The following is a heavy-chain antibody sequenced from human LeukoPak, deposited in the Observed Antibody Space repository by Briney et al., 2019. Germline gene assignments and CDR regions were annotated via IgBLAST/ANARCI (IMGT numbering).Heavy chain of an antibody. CDR1: GYTFTGYY. Sequence: ASVKVSXKASGYTFTGYYVHWVRQAPGQGLEWMGRINPNSGGTNYAQKFQGRVTMTRDTSISTAYMELSRLRSDDTAVYYCATYCSSTSCPNWFDPWGQGTLVTVSS. D-gene: IGHD2-2*01. CDR3: ATYCSSTSCPNWFDP. V-gene: IGHV1-2*06. J-gene: IGHJ5*02. CDR2: INPNSGGT.